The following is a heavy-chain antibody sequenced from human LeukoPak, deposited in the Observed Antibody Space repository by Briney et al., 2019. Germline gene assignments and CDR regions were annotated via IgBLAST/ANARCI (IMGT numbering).Heavy chain of an antibody. D-gene: IGHD3-10*01. CDR2: IYSCDTT. Sequence: GGSLRLSCAASGFIVSNNHINWIRQAPGKGREWGSIIYSCDTTNYSDSVKGRFILSSDNSKNMLYLQMNSLRVEDTAVYYCARESPGSRVLDYWGQGTVVTVSS. CDR3: ARESPGSRVLDY. CDR1: GFIVSNNH. V-gene: IGHV3-66*01. J-gene: IGHJ4*02.